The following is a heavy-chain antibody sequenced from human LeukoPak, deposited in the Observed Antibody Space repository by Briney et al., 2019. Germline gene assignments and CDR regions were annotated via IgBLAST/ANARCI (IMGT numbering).Heavy chain of an antibody. CDR1: GFTFDDYG. CDR3: AKGQTMVRGVIIRRLSDKYYFDY. V-gene: IGHV3-20*04. Sequence: GGSLRLSCAASGFTFDDYGMSWVRQAPGKGLEWVSGINWNGGSTGYADSVKGRFTISRDNAKNSLYLQMNSLRAEDTAVYYCAKGQTMVRGVIIRRLSDKYYFDYWGQGTLVTVSS. J-gene: IGHJ4*02. D-gene: IGHD3-10*01. CDR2: INWNGGST.